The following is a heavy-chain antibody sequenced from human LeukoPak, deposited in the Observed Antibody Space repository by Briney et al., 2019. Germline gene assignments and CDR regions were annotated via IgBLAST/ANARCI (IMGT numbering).Heavy chain of an antibody. CDR1: GFRVSDYY. Sequence: GGSLRLSCAVSGFRVSDYYMSWVRQAPGKGLEWVAVIWYDGSHRYYPDSVKGRFTISRDNSKNTLFLQMDSLRVDDTAVYYCVRDNAAADGALDYWGQGSLVTVSS. D-gene: IGHD5-24*01. J-gene: IGHJ4*02. CDR3: VRDNAAADGALDY. CDR2: IWYDGSHR. V-gene: IGHV3-33*08.